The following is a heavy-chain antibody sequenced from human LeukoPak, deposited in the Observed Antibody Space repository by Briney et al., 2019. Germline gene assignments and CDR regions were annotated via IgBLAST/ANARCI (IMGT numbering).Heavy chain of an antibody. D-gene: IGHD6-13*01. J-gene: IGHJ6*03. CDR1: GFTFSSYA. Sequence: GGSLRLSCAASGFTFSSYAMSWVRQAPGKGLEWVSAISGSGGSTYYADSVKGRFTISRDNSKNTLYLQMNSLRAEDTAVYYCAKGSISSWGSYDYYYYMDVWGKGTTVTVSS. V-gene: IGHV3-23*01. CDR2: ISGSGGST. CDR3: AKGSISSWGSYDYYYYMDV.